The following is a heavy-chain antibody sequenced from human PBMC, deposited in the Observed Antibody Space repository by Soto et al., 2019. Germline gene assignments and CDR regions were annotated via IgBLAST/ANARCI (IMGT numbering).Heavy chain of an antibody. Sequence: GGSLRLSCAASGFTFSSYAMSWVRQAPGKGLEWVSAISGSGGSTYYADSVKGRFTISRDNSKNTLYLQMNSLRAEDTAVYYCAKDSYSSGNIRAFQHWGQGTLVTVSS. CDR2: ISGSGGST. D-gene: IGHD6-19*01. V-gene: IGHV3-23*01. J-gene: IGHJ1*01. CDR3: AKDSYSSGNIRAFQH. CDR1: GFTFSSYA.